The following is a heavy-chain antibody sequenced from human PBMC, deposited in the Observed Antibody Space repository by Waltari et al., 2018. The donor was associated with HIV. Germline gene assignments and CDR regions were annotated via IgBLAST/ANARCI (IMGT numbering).Heavy chain of an antibody. CDR1: GGTFSSYA. CDR2: IIPILGIA. D-gene: IGHD2-15*01. Sequence: QVQLVQSGAEVKKPGSSVKVSCKASGGTFSSYAISWVRQAPGQGLEWMGRIIPILGIANYAQKFQGRVTITADKSTSTAYMELSSLRSEDTAVYYCAREVPHAGGGMDVWGQGTTVTVSS. J-gene: IGHJ6*02. CDR3: AREVPHAGGGMDV. V-gene: IGHV1-69*04.